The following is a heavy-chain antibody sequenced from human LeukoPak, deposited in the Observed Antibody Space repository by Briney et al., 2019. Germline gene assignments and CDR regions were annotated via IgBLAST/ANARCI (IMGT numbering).Heavy chain of an antibody. V-gene: IGHV3-21*01. D-gene: IGHD1-1*01. CDR2: ISSSSSYI. CDR1: GFTFSSYE. CDR3: ARVRLAGINWFDP. Sequence: GSLRLSCAASGFTFSSYEMNWVRQAPGKGLEWVSSISSSSSYIYYADSVKGRFTISRDNAKNSLYLQMNSLRAEDTAVYYCARVRLAGINWFDPWGQGTLVTVSS. J-gene: IGHJ5*02.